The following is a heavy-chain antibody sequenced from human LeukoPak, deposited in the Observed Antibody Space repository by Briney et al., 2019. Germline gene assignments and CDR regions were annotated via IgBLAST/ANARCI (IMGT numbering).Heavy chain of an antibody. V-gene: IGHV4-59*01. J-gene: IGHJ4*02. CDR2: IYYSGST. CDR3: ARDGHAGYYFDY. Sequence: SETLSLTCTVSGGSISSYYWSWIRQPPGKGLEWIGYIYYSGSTNYNPSLKSRATISVDTSKNQFSLKLSSVTAADTAVYYCARDGHAGYYFDYWGQGTLVTVSS. CDR1: GGSISSYY.